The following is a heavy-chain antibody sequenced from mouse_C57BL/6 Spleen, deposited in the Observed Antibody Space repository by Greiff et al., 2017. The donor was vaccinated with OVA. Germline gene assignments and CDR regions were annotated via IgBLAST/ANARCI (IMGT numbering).Heavy chain of an antibody. V-gene: IGHV1-82*01. CDR3: AEDYYGSSTWFAY. Sequence: QVQLQQSGPELVKPGASVKISCKASGYAFSSSWMNWVKQRPGKGLAWIGRIYPGDGDTNYNGKLKGNATLTADKSSSTAYMQLSSLTSEDSAVYFCAEDYYGSSTWFAYWGQGTLVTVAA. D-gene: IGHD1-1*01. J-gene: IGHJ3*01. CDR1: GYAFSSSW. CDR2: IYPGDGDT.